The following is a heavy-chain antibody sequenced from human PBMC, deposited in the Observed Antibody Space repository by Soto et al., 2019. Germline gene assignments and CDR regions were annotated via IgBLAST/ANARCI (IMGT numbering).Heavy chain of an antibody. CDR2: ISAYNGNT. CDR3: ARDLDDYVWGSYPSPDAFDI. J-gene: IGHJ3*02. CDR1: GYTFISFG. Sequence: ASVKVSCKASGYTFISFGIIWVRKKTGQGLEWMGWISAYNGNTNYAQKLQGRVTMTTDTSTSTAYMELRSLRSDDTAVYYCARDLDDYVWGSYPSPDAFDIWGQGTMVTVSS. D-gene: IGHD3-16*02. V-gene: IGHV1-18*01.